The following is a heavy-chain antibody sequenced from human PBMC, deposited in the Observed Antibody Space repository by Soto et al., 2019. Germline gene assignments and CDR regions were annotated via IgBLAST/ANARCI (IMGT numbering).Heavy chain of an antibody. CDR3: ARVVDTALVPPHYGMDV. CDR2: ISSSSSTI. CDR1: GFTFSSYS. V-gene: IGHV3-48*01. D-gene: IGHD5-18*01. J-gene: IGHJ6*02. Sequence: EVQLVESGGGLVQPGGSLRLSCAASGFTFSSYSMNWVRQAPGKGLEWVSYISSSSSTIYYADSVKGRFTISRDNAKNXXYLHMNSLRAEDTAVYYCARVVDTALVPPHYGMDVWGQGTTVTVAS.